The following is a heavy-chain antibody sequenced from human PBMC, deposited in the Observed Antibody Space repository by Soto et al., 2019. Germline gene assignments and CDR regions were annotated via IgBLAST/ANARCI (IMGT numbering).Heavy chain of an antibody. D-gene: IGHD2-2*01. CDR1: GFTFSSYA. J-gene: IGHJ6*02. V-gene: IGHV3-23*01. CDR3: AKDGPAGPDIPVVPAATPLYYGMDV. CDR2: ISGSGGST. Sequence: PGGSLRLSCAASGFTFSSYAMSWVRQAPGKGLEWVSAISGSGGSTYYADSVKGRFTISRDNSKNTLYLQMNSLRAEDTAIYYCAKDGPAGPDIPVVPAATPLYYGMDVWGHGTTVTVSS.